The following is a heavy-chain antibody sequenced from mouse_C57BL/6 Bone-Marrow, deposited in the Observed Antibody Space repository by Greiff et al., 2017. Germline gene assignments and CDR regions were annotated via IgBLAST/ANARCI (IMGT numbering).Heavy chain of an antibody. CDR1: SYAFSSSW. D-gene: IGHD2-4*01. Sequence: VKLQQSGPELVKPGASVKISCKASSYAFSSSWMNWVKQRPGKGLEWIGRIYPGDGDTDYNGKFKGKATLTADKSSSTAYMQLSSLTSEDSAVYFCARRGPYDYDGYYFDYWGQGTTLTVSS. J-gene: IGHJ2*01. CDR3: ARRGPYDYDGYYFDY. V-gene: IGHV1-82*01. CDR2: IYPGDGDT.